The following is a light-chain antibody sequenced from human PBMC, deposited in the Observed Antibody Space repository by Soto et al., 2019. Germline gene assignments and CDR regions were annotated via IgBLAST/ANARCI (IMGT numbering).Light chain of an antibody. J-gene: IGKJ1*01. CDR1: QSISRY. V-gene: IGKV1-39*01. CDR2: AAS. CDR3: QQSYSTPWT. Sequence: DIPMTQSPSSLSASVGDRVTITCRASQSISRYLNWYQHKPGKAPKLLIYAASSLQSGVPSRFSGSGSGTDFTLTISSLQPEDFATYYCQQSYSTPWTFGQGTKVEIK.